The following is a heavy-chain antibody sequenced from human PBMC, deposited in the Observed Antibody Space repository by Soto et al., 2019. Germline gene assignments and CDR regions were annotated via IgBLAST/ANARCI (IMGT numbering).Heavy chain of an antibody. D-gene: IGHD6-19*01. J-gene: IGHJ4*02. Sequence: SETLSLTCTVSGGSISSGGYYWSWIRQHPGKGLEWIGYIYYSGSTYYNPSLKSRVTISVDTSKNQFSLKLSSVTAADTAVYYCARVKLEQWLPRFDDWGQGTLVTVSS. V-gene: IGHV4-31*03. CDR2: IYYSGST. CDR1: GGSISSGGYY. CDR3: ARVKLEQWLPRFDD.